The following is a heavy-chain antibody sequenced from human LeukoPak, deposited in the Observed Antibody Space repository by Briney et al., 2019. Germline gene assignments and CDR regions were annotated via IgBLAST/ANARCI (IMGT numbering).Heavy chain of an antibody. CDR1: GFTFGSYA. CDR2: ISYDGSNK. CDR3: ARDLMGIAYRGAFYY. J-gene: IGHJ4*02. Sequence: GRSLRLSCAASGFTFGSYAMHWVRQAPGKGLEWVAVISYDGSNKYYADSVKGRFTISRDNSKNSLYLQMNSLRAEDTAVYYCARDLMGIAYRGAFYYWGQGTLVTVSS. D-gene: IGHD6-13*01. V-gene: IGHV3-30*04.